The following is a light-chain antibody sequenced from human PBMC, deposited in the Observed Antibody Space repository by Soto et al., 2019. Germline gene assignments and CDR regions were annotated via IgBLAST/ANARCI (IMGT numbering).Light chain of an antibody. CDR3: SSYAGSNNFEV. CDR2: EVS. V-gene: IGLV2-8*01. CDR1: SSDVGGYNY. Sequence: QSVLTQPPSASGSPGQSVTISCTGTSSDVGGYNYVSWYQQHPGKAPKLMIYEVSKRPSGVPDRFSGSKSGNTASLTVSGLLAEDEADYYCSSYAGSNNFEVFGGGTKVTVL. J-gene: IGLJ3*02.